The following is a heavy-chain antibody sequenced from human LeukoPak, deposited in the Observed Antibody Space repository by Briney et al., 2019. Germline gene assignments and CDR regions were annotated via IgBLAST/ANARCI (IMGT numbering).Heavy chain of an antibody. V-gene: IGHV5-51*01. Sequence: GESLKISRKGSGYSFTSYWIGWVRQMPGKGLEWMGIIYPGDSDTRYSPSFQGQVTISADKSISTAYLQWSSLKASDTAMYYCARQGLEALYYYYYGMDVWGQGTTVTVSS. D-gene: IGHD3/OR15-3a*01. CDR1: GYSFTSYW. CDR3: ARQGLEALYYYYYGMDV. J-gene: IGHJ6*02. CDR2: IYPGDSDT.